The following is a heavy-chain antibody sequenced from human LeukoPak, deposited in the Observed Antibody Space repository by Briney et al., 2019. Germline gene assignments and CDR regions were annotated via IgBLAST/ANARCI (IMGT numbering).Heavy chain of an antibody. CDR2: IIPILGIA. D-gene: IGHD3-10*01. CDR3: AGAGGSGSYYPPLDY. CDR1: GGTFSSYA. Sequence: ASVKVSCKASGGTFSSYAISWVRQAPGQGLEWMGRIIPILGIANYAQKFQGRVTITADKSTSTAYMELSSLRSEDTAVYYCAGAGGSGSYYPPLDYWGQGTLVTVSS. J-gene: IGHJ4*02. V-gene: IGHV1-69*04.